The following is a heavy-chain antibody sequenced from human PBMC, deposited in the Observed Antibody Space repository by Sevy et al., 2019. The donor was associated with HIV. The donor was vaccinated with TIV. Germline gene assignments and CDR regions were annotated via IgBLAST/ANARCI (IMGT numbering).Heavy chain of an antibody. J-gene: IGHJ6*02. Sequence: GGSLRLSCAASGFTFSSYAMHWVRQAPDKGLEWVAVISYDGSNKYYADSVKGRFTISRDNSKNTLYLQMNSLRAEDTAVYYCARPPVRDYGDYVLYYYGMDVWGQGTTVTVSS. CDR3: ARPPVRDYGDYVLYYYGMDV. D-gene: IGHD4-17*01. CDR2: ISYDGSNK. CDR1: GFTFSSYA. V-gene: IGHV3-30*04.